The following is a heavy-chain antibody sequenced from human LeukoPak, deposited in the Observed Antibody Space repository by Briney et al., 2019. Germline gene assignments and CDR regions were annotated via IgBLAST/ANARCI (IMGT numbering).Heavy chain of an antibody. J-gene: IGHJ4*02. CDR2: ISSSSSYT. Sequence: GGSLRLSCAASGFTFSDFYMSWIRQAPGKGLEWVSYISSSSSYTNYADSVKGRFTISRDNAKNSLYLQMNSLRAEDTAVYYCARGFYGDHLDYRGQGTLVTVSS. CDR1: GFTFSDFY. D-gene: IGHD4-17*01. V-gene: IGHV3-11*06. CDR3: ARGFYGDHLDY.